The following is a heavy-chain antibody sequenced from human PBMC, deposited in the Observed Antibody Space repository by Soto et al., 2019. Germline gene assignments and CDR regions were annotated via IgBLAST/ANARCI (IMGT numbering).Heavy chain of an antibody. V-gene: IGHV4-31*02. J-gene: IGHJ6*03. CDR2: IYYSGST. CDR3: ARSPRVNLFYYMDV. D-gene: IGHD2-21*01. Sequence: WTWIRQHPGKGLEWIGYIYYSGSTYYNPSLRSRVSISVDTSKNQFSLKLSAVTAADTAVYYCARSPRVNLFYYMDVWVKGTTVTVSS.